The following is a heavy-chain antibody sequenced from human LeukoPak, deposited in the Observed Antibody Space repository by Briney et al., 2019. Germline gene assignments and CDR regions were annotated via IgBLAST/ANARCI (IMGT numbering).Heavy chain of an antibody. D-gene: IGHD2-15*01. CDR2: ISNDGSNK. V-gene: IGHV3-30*18. J-gene: IGHJ4*02. Sequence: GRSLRLSCAASGFTFSSYGMHWVRQTRGKGLEWVAVISNDGSNKHYADSVKGRFTISRDNSKNTLYLQMDSLRAEDTAVYYCAKDWVVAATWGYHFDYWGQGTLVTVSS. CDR1: GFTFSSYG. CDR3: AKDWVVAATWGYHFDY.